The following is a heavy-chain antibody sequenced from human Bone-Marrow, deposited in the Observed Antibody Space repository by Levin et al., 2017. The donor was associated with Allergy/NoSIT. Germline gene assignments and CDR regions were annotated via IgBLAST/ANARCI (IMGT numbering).Heavy chain of an antibody. D-gene: IGHD1-1*01. CDR1: GFTFSDYS. CDR2: ISSGSTYI. V-gene: IGHV3-21*01. Sequence: PGGSLRLSCAASGFTFSDYSINWVRQAPGKGLEWVSSISSGSTYIYYADSVKGRFTISRDNAKNSLYLQMNSLRAEDTAVYYCARFSRTTSYYMDVWGKGTTVTVSS. J-gene: IGHJ6*03. CDR3: ARFSRTTSYYMDV.